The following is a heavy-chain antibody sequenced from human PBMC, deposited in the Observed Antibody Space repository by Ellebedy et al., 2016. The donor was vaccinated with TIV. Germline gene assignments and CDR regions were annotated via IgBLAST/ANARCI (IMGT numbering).Heavy chain of an antibody. CDR1: GLSFSKTW. V-gene: IGHV3-15*01. CDR3: TTDGRMGRYGMDV. CDR2: IKSKTDGGTT. Sequence: GESLKISCAASGLSFSKTWMSWVRQAPGKGLEWVGRIKSKTDGGTTDYAAPVKGRFSFSRDESKNTLYLQMNSLKTEDTTVYYCTTDGRMGRYGMDVWGQGTTVTVSS. D-gene: IGHD3-16*01. J-gene: IGHJ6*02.